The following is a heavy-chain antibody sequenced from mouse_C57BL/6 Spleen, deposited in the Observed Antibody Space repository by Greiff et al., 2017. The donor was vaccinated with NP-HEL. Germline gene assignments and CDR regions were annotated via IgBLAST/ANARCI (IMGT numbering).Heavy chain of an antibody. V-gene: IGHV6-3*01. D-gene: IGHD2-4*01. Sequence: EVKLMESGGGLVQPGGSMKLSCVASGFTFSNYWMNWVRQSPEKGLEWVAQIRLKSDNYATHYAESVKGRFTISRDDSKSSVYLQMNNLRAEDTGIYYCTGGAIYYDYDGAMDYWGQGTSVTVSS. CDR3: TGGAIYYDYDGAMDY. CDR1: GFTFSNYW. J-gene: IGHJ4*01. CDR2: IRLKSDNYAT.